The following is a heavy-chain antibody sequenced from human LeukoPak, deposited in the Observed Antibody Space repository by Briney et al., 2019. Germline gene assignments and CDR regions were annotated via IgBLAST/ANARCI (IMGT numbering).Heavy chain of an antibody. V-gene: IGHV4-39*07. D-gene: IGHD3-3*01. J-gene: IGHJ4*02. CDR3: ARHYVFVSGGSSFDF. Sequence: SYSGTTYYNPSLKSRVAISIDTSKNQFSLKVSSMTAADTAVYYCARHYVFVSGGSSFDFWGQGTLVTVSS. CDR2: SYSGTT.